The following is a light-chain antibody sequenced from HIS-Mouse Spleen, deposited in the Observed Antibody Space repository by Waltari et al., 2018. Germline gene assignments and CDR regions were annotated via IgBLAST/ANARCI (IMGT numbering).Light chain of an antibody. CDR1: SSNIGRNT. CDR2: SNN. CDR3: AAWDDSLNGNYV. Sequence: QSVLTQPPSASGTPGQRVTISCSGSSSNIGRNTVNWYQQLPGTAPKLLLYSNNQRPSGVPDRFSGSKSGTSASLAISGLQSEDEADYYCAAWDDSLNGNYVFGTGTKVTVL. J-gene: IGLJ1*01. V-gene: IGLV1-44*01.